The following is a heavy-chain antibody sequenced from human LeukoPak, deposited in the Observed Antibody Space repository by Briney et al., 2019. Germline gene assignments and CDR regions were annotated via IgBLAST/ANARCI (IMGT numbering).Heavy chain of an antibody. CDR3: AKGLSPGAGADTY. D-gene: IGHD6-13*01. CDR2: ISGSGGIP. V-gene: IGHV3-23*01. J-gene: IGHJ4*02. CDR1: GFSFSSYA. Sequence: GGALRLSCAASGFSFSSYAMSWGRQAPGKGGEWGSAISGSGGIPYYADSVKGPFTISRDNSKNTLYMQMNTLRAEDTAVYYCAKGLSPGAGADTYWGQGTLVAVSS.